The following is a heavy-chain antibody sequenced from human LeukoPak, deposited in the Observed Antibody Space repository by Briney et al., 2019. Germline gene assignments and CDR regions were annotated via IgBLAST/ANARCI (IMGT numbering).Heavy chain of an antibody. J-gene: IGHJ4*02. CDR2: ITTSDGNT. CDR3: TVGGTIHWVEDY. Sequence: PGGSLRLSCAASGFTFSSYTMSWVRQAPGKGLEWVSTITTSDGNTYYADSVKGRFTVSRDNSKNTLFLQMNSLRVEDTAVYYCTVGGTIHWVEDYWGQGTLVVVSS. V-gene: IGHV3-23*01. D-gene: IGHD1-26*01. CDR1: GFTFSSYT.